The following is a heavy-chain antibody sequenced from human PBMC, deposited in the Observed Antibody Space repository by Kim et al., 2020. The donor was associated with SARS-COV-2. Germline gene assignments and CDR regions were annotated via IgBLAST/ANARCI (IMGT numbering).Heavy chain of an antibody. J-gene: IGHJ4*02. V-gene: IGHV4-39*07. CDR1: GGSSSSSSYY. D-gene: IGHD3-9*01. CDR3: ARVVLTGYYFDY. CDR2: IYYSGST. Sequence: SETLSLTCTVSGGSSSSSSYYWGWIRQPPGKGLEWIGSIYYSGSTYYNSSLKSRVTISVDTSKKQFSLKLSSVTAADTAVYYCARVVLTGYYFDYWGQGTLGTVSS.